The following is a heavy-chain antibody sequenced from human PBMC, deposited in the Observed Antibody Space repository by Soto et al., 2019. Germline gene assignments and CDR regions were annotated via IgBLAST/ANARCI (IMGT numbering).Heavy chain of an antibody. J-gene: IGHJ6*02. V-gene: IGHV3-74*01. D-gene: IGHD3-3*01. CDR2: ILSDGSTT. CDR3: ARGVATSHYYYGMDV. CDR1: GFTFSSYW. Sequence: EGQLVESGGGLVQPGGSLRLSCAASGFTFSSYWMHWVRQGPGKGLVWVSRILSDGSTTSYADSVKGRFTISRDNAKNTLYLQMNSLRAEDTAVYYCARGVATSHYYYGMDVWGQGTTVTVSS.